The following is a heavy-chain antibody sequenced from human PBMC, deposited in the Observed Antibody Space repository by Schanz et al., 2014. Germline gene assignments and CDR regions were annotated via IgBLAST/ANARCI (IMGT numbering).Heavy chain of an antibody. D-gene: IGHD1-26*01. J-gene: IGHJ4*02. CDR1: GYTFTTYY. CDR2: INPSSGTT. V-gene: IGHV1-46*03. Sequence: QVQLVQSGAEVKKPGASVKVSCKASGYTFTTYYIHWVRQAPGQGLEWMGKINPSSGTTRIAQNFQGRLTVTRDTSTSTVTVERSSLRPEDAAAYYCARGGFGDTTSFDAWGQGTLVTVSS. CDR3: ARGGFGDTTSFDA.